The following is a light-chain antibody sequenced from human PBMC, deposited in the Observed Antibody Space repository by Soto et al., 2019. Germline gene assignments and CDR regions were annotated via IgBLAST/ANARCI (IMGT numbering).Light chain of an antibody. CDR2: DAS. CDR1: QSVSSY. J-gene: IGKJ4*01. CDR3: QQRSNGPT. Sequence: EIVLTQSPATLSLSPGERATLSCRASQSVSSYLAWYQQKPGQAPGLLIYDASNRATGIPARFSGSGSGTDFTLTISSLEPEDFAVYYCQQRSNGPTFGGGTKVEIK. V-gene: IGKV3-11*01.